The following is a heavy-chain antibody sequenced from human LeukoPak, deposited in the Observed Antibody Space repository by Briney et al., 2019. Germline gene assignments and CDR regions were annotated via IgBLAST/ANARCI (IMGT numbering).Heavy chain of an antibody. CDR1: GYSFSTFD. V-gene: IGHV1-8*01. D-gene: IGHD3-10*01. CDR3: ARGGILVQGVTILYGMDV. J-gene: IGHJ6*02. Sequence: ASLKASCKTSGYSFSTFDFNWVRQATGQGLEWMGWMNPNSGNTNYEQKFQGRLTMTRDTSISTAYMELSSLRSEDTAVYYCARGGILVQGVTILYGMDVWGQGTTVTVSS. CDR2: MNPNSGNT.